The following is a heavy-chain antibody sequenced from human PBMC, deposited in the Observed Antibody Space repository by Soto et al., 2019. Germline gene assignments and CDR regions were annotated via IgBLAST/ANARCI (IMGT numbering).Heavy chain of an antibody. D-gene: IGHD2-15*01. J-gene: IGHJ6*02. CDR2: IIPIFGTA. CDR3: ARGPTAYCSGGSFYPDLYYYYGMDV. CDR1: GGTFSSYA. Sequence: GASVKVSCKASGGTFSSYAISWVRQAPGQGLEWMGGIIPIFGTANYAQKFQGRVTITADESTSTAYMELSSLRSDDTAVYYCARGPTAYCSGGSFYPDLYYYYGMDVWGQGTTVTVS. V-gene: IGHV1-69*13.